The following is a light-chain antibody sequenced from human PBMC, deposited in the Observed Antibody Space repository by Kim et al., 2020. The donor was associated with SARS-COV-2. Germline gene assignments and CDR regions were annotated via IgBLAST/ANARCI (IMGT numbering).Light chain of an antibody. CDR1: RRLTSDC. V-gene: IGKV3-20*01. CDR2: AVV. J-gene: IGKJ1*01. CDR3: QHYGDSPGT. Sequence: SPGENPTLSSRARRRLTSDCLAWYQHKPGQAPRLLIFAVVIRATGIPDRFSGSGSVTDFTLTITRLEPEDSAVYYCQHYGDSPGTFGQGTKVDIK.